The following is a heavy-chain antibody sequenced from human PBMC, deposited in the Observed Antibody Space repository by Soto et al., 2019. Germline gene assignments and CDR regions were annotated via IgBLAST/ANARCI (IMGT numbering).Heavy chain of an antibody. CDR1: GFTFSDYY. CDR3: ARDLLEVVVVVAAPGEDAFDI. V-gene: IGHV3-11*06. Sequence: GGSLRLSCAASGFTFSDYYMSWIRQAPGKGLEWVSYISSSSSYTNYADSVKGRFTISRDNAKNSLYLQMNSLRAEDTAVYYCARDLLEVVVVVAAPGEDAFDIWGQGTMVTVSS. CDR2: ISSSSSYT. D-gene: IGHD2-15*01. J-gene: IGHJ3*02.